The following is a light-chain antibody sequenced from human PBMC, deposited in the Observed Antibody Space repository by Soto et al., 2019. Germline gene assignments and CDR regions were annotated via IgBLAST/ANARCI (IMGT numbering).Light chain of an antibody. CDR1: SSNLGNNY. V-gene: IGLV1-47*01. J-gene: IGLJ3*02. CDR2: RDN. Sequence: QSVLTQPPSASATPGQRVTISCPGSSSNLGNNYVYWYQHLPGTAPKLLIDRDNKRPSGVPDRFSGSRSGTSASLAISGLRSEDEGDYYCASWDDSLRGPGFGGGTKLTVL. CDR3: ASWDDSLRGPG.